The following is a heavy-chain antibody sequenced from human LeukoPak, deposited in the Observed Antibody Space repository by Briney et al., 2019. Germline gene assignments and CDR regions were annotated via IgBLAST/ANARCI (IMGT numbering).Heavy chain of an antibody. CDR1: DDSITIYY. Sequence: SETLSLTCTVSDDSITIYYWSWIRQPAGKGLEWIGRIYTSGSTNYNPSLKSRVTMSVDTSKNQFSLKLSSVTAADTAVYYCARDVVAAPGTWDYWGQGTLVTVSS. J-gene: IGHJ4*02. D-gene: IGHD6-13*01. V-gene: IGHV4-4*07. CDR3: ARDVVAAPGTWDY. CDR2: IYTSGST.